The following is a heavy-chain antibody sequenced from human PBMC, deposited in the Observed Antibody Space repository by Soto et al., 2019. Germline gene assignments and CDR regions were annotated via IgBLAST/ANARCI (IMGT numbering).Heavy chain of an antibody. CDR2: IYYSGST. Sequence: SETLSLTCTVSGGSISSYYWSWMRQPPGKGLEWIGYIYYSGSTNYNPSLKSRVTISVDTSKNQFSLKLSSVTAADTAVYYCARGVAGYSSGWYPYFDYWGQGTLVTVSS. CDR3: ARGVAGYSSGWYPYFDY. V-gene: IGHV4-59*01. CDR1: GGSISSYY. J-gene: IGHJ4*02. D-gene: IGHD6-19*01.